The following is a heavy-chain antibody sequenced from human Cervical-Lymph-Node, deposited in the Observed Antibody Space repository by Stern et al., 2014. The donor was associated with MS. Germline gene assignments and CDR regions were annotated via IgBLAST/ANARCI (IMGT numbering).Heavy chain of an antibody. CDR3: AGEPRKYRLDPGRGRYFDY. D-gene: IGHD2-2*01. J-gene: IGHJ4*02. V-gene: IGHV1-18*04. Sequence: VQLVESGAEVNKPGASLKVSCKASGYTFTSYGISWVRQAPGQGLEWMGWIRADNGNKNYAQKLEGRGTMTTDTSKSTAYKELRSLRADDTAVYYGAGEPRKYRLDPGRGRYFDYWGQGTLVTVSS. CDR1: GYTFTSYG. CDR2: IRADNGNK.